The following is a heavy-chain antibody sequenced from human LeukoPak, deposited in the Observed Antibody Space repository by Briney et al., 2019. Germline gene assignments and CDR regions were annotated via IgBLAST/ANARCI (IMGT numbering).Heavy chain of an antibody. CDR1: GYTFINYG. D-gene: IGHD6-19*01. CDR3: ARGAVAVDY. CDR2: ISAYNGNT. Sequence: LRASVKVSCKASGYTFINYGISWLRQAPGQGLEWMGWISAYNGNTNYAQKLQGRVTMTTDTSTNTAYMELRSLRSDDTAAYYCARGAVAVDYWGQGTLVTVSS. V-gene: IGHV1-18*01. J-gene: IGHJ4*02.